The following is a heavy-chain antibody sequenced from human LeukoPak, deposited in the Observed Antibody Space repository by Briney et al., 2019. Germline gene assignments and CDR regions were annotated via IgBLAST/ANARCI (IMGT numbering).Heavy chain of an antibody. D-gene: IGHD2-8*01. V-gene: IGHV4-59*08. CDR1: GDSVSDFY. CDR2: FHYTGSS. J-gene: IGHJ5*01. Sequence: SETLSLTCSVSGDSVSDFYWNWIRQSPGKGLEWIGNFHYTGSSNYNPSLESRVTMSIDRSRKQFFLRLNSVTAADTAVYYCVIAPNSNWFDFWGQGTLVTVSS. CDR3: VIAPNSNWFDF.